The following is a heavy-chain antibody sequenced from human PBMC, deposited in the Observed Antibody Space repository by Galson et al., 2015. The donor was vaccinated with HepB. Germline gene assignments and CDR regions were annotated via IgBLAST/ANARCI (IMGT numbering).Heavy chain of an antibody. J-gene: IGHJ4*02. CDR1: GFTFRDYY. CDR2: ISNSGSTI. V-gene: IGHV3-11*01. Sequence: SLRLSCAASGFTFRDYYMSWIRQTPGKGLEWISFISNSGSTIYYSDSVEGRFTISRDNTKNSLYLQMDSLRAEDTAMYYCARDKGSRFMGLTTGFDYWGQGTLVTVSS. D-gene: IGHD1-26*01. CDR3: ARDKGSRFMGLTTGFDY.